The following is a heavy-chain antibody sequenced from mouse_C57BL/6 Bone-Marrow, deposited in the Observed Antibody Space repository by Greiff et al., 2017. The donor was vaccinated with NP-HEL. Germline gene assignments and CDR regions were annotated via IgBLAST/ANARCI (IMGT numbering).Heavy chain of an antibody. CDR3: ATYDLDGALYYAMDY. CDR1: GYTFTDYY. J-gene: IGHJ4*01. V-gene: IGHV1-19*01. Sequence: EVQLQQSGPVLVKPGASVKMSCKASGYTFTDYYMNWVKQSHGKSLEWIGVINPYNGGTSYNQKFKGKATLTVDKSSSTAYMELNSLTSEDSAVYYCATYDLDGALYYAMDYWGQGTSVTVSS. CDR2: INPYNGGT. D-gene: IGHD2-3*01.